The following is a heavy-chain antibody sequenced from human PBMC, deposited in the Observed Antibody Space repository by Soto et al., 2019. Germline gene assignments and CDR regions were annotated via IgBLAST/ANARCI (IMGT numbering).Heavy chain of an antibody. D-gene: IGHD3-3*01. CDR3: ARSPRFLEWLLHDY. Sequence: ASVKVSCKASGYTVTSYGISWVRRAPGQGLEWMGWISAYNGNTNYAQKLQGRVTMTTDTSTSTAYMELRSLRSDDTAVYYCARSPRFLEWLLHDYWGQGTLVTVSS. J-gene: IGHJ4*02. CDR2: ISAYNGNT. CDR1: GYTVTSYG. V-gene: IGHV1-18*01.